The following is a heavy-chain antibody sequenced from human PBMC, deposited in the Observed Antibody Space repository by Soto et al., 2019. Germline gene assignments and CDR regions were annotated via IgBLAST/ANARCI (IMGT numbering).Heavy chain of an antibody. Sequence: QVQLQESGPGLVKPSETMSLTCTVAGVSISNSNTYWNWVRQPPGKGLEWIGFVYYRGSTKYHPSLGSPVTSSVDASRKTLSPEVTSVTATDTAVYYCAMGGGSYSSGWYYDSWGQGTLVTVSS. CDR2: VYYRGST. D-gene: IGHD6-19*01. V-gene: IGHV4-59*08. CDR1: GVSISNSNTY. J-gene: IGHJ4*02. CDR3: AMGGGSYSSGWYYDS.